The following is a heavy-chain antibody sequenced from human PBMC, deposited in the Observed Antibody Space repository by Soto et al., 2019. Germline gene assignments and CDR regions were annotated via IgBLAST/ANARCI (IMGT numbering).Heavy chain of an antibody. CDR3: ARDPAGYYDSSGYQNAGNWFDP. D-gene: IGHD3-22*01. Sequence: SVKVSCKASGGTFSSYAISWVRQAPGQELEWMGGIIPIFGTANYAQKFQGRVTITADESTSTAYMELSSLRSEDTAVYYCARDPAGYYDSSGYQNAGNWFDPWGQGTLVTSPQ. CDR2: IIPIFGTA. V-gene: IGHV1-69*13. J-gene: IGHJ5*02. CDR1: GGTFSSYA.